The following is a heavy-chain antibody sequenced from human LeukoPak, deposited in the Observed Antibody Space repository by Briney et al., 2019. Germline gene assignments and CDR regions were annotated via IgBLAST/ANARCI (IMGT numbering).Heavy chain of an antibody. Sequence: GESLKISCKSSGYGFTSHWIGWVRQMPGKGLEWMGIMYPGDSDTRYSPSFQGQVTISADKSISTAYLQWSSLKASDTAIYYCAGRIAAAGSGFGAFDIWGQGTMVTVSS. D-gene: IGHD6-13*01. CDR3: AGRIAAAGSGFGAFDI. CDR2: MYPGDSDT. CDR1: GYGFTSHW. J-gene: IGHJ3*02. V-gene: IGHV5-51*01.